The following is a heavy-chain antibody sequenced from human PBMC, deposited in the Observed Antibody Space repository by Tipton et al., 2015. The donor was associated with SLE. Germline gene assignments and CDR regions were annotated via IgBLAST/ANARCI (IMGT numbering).Heavy chain of an antibody. CDR1: GGSISSGSYY. V-gene: IGHV4-61*02. CDR2: IYTSGST. D-gene: IGHD6-19*01. Sequence: TLSLTCTVSGGSISSGSYYWSWIRQPAGKGLEWIGRIYTSGSTNYNPSLKSRVTISVDTSKNQFSLRLSSVTAADTAVYYCARFIAVAGTGDGVDPWGQGTLVTVSS. CDR3: ARFIAVAGTGDGVDP. J-gene: IGHJ5*02.